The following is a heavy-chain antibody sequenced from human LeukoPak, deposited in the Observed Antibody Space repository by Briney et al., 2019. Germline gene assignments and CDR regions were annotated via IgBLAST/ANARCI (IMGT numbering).Heavy chain of an antibody. CDR3: AKGYCSSTSCYRFAFDI. CDR2: LSGSGDST. CDR1: GFTVSSNY. J-gene: IGHJ3*02. Sequence: HPGGSLRLSCAASGFTVSSNYMSWVRQAPGKGLEWVSTLSGSGDSTYYADSVKGRFTVSRDNSKSTLYLQMNSLRAEDTAVYYCAKGYCSSTSCYRFAFDIWGQGTMVIVSS. D-gene: IGHD2-2*02. V-gene: IGHV3-23*01.